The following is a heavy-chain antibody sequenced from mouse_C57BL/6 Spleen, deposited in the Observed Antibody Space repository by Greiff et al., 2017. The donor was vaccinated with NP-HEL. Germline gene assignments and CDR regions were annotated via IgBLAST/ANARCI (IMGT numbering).Heavy chain of an antibody. CDR1: GYAFTNYL. V-gene: IGHV1-54*01. CDR3: ARSPITTVVAADYFDY. CDR2: INPGSGGT. D-gene: IGHD1-1*01. J-gene: IGHJ2*01. Sequence: VQGVESGAELVRPGTSVKVSCKASGYAFTNYLIEWVKQRPGQGLEWIGVINPGSGGTNYNEKFKGKATLTADKSSSTAYMQLSSLTSEDSAVYFCARSPITTVVAADYFDYWGQGTTLTVSS.